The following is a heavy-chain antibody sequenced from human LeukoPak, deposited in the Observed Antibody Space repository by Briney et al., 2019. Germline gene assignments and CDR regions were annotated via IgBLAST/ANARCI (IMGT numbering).Heavy chain of an antibody. J-gene: IGHJ4*02. V-gene: IGHV3-23*01. D-gene: IGHD6-19*01. CDR2: ISGSGGST. CDR3: AKDRASSGWYGAHDY. Sequence: GGSLRLSCAASGSTFSSYAMSWVRQAPGKGLEWVSAISGSGGSTYYADSVKGRFTISRDNSKNTLYLQMNSLRAEDTAVYYCAKDRASSGWYGAHDYWGQGTLVTVSS. CDR1: GSTFSSYA.